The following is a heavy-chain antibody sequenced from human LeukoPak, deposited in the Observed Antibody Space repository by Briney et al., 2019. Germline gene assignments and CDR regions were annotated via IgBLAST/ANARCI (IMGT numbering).Heavy chain of an antibody. Sequence: GGSLRLSCAASGFTFSSYAMHWVRQAPGKGLEYVSAISSNGGSTYYANSVKGRFTISRDNSKNTLYLQMGSLRAEDMAVYYCARGGQQLDPFDYWGQGTLVTVSS. CDR2: ISSNGGST. J-gene: IGHJ4*02. D-gene: IGHD6-13*01. V-gene: IGHV3-64*01. CDR1: GFTFSSYA. CDR3: ARGGQQLDPFDY.